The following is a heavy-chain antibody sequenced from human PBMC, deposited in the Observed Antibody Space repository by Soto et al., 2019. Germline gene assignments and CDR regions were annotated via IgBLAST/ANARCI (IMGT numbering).Heavy chain of an antibody. CDR1: GDTFTANY. J-gene: IGHJ4*02. Sequence: QVQLLHSGAEVQKPGASVKVSCKASGDTFTANYIHWVRQSPGQGFEWMGWLNPKSGGTKYPQKFQGRVTMTRDTSISTVYMTLTRLTSDDTAVYYCARDLAKGGGSAGFDYWGQGTLVTVAS. V-gene: IGHV1-2*02. CDR3: ARDLAKGGGSAGFDY. D-gene: IGHD1-26*01. CDR2: LNPKSGGT.